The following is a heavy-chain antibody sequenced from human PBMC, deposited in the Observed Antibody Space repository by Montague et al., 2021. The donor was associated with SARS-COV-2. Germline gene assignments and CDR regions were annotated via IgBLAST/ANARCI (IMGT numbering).Heavy chain of an antibody. CDR1: GFTFSSYS. CDR3: ARDLGLVPAMVYYYYYGMDV. J-gene: IGHJ6*02. V-gene: IGHV3-48*02. Sequence: SLRLSCAASGFTFSSYSMNWVRQAPGKGLEWVSYISSSSSSTIYYADSVKGRFTISRDNAKNSLYLQMNSLRDEDTAVYYCARDLGLVPAMVYYYYYGMDVWGQGTTVTVSS. D-gene: IGHD5-18*01. CDR2: ISSSSSSTI.